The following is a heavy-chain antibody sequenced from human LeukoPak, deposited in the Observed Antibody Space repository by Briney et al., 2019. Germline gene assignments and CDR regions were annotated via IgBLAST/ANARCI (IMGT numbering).Heavy chain of an antibody. D-gene: IGHD4-17*01. CDR3: ARTDYGDYDQPWDY. J-gene: IGHJ4*02. CDR1: GFTFSDYY. CDR2: ISSSGSTI. Sequence: GGALRLSCAASGFTFSDYYMSWVRQAPGKGLGWVLYISSSGSTIYYADSVKGRFTISRDNAKNSLYLQMNSLRAEDTAVYYCARTDYGDYDQPWDYWGQGTLVTVSS. V-gene: IGHV3-11*01.